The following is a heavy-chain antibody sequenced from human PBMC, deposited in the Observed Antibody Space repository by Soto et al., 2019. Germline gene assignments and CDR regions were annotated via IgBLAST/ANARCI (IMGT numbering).Heavy chain of an antibody. CDR2: INAGNGNT. CDR1: GYTFTSYA. D-gene: IGHD3-10*01. CDR3: ANLITMVRGVRAFDI. V-gene: IGHV1-3*01. J-gene: IGHJ3*02. Sequence: ASVKVSCKASGYTFTSYAMHWVRQAPGQRLEWMGWINAGNGNTKYSQKFQGRVTITRDTSASTAYMELSSLRSEDTAVYYCANLITMVRGVRAFDIWGQGTMVTVS.